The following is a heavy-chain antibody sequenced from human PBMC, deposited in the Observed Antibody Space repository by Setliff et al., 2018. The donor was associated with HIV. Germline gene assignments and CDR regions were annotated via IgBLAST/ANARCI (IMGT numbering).Heavy chain of an antibody. CDR2: IYTSGST. CDR1: GDSISSGSYY. D-gene: IGHD6-13*01. CDR3: ARGSYSSSWYGSHFDF. Sequence: SETLSLTCTVSGDSISSGSYYWSWIRQPAGKGLEGIGRIYTSGSTNYNPSLKSRVTISVDTSKNQFSLKLSAVTAADAAVYYCARGSYSSSWYGSHFDFWGQGILVTVSS. V-gene: IGHV4-61*02. J-gene: IGHJ4*02.